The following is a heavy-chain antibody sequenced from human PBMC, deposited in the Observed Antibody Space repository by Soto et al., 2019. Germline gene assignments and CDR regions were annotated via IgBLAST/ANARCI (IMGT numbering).Heavy chain of an antibody. Sequence: LGESLKISCKGSGYSFTSYWISWVRQMPGKGLEWMGRIDPSDSYTNYSPSFQGHVTISADKSISTAYLQWSSLKASDTAMYYCARHWAAAGYYYCGMDVWGQGTTVTVSS. CDR2: IDPSDSYT. V-gene: IGHV5-10-1*01. J-gene: IGHJ6*02. CDR3: ARHWAAAGYYYCGMDV. CDR1: GYSFTSYW. D-gene: IGHD6-13*01.